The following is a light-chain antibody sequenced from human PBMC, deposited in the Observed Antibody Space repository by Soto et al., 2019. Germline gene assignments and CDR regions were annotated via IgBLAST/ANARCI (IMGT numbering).Light chain of an antibody. J-gene: IGKJ2*01. CDR2: SAS. Sequence: DIQMSQSPSSLSASVGDSVTITCRASETIIDYLNWYQQQPGEAPKLLIFSASSLHSGVPSRFRGSGSGTHFTLTISSLQPEDFANYFCQQSFSAPLTFGQGTKLQAK. CDR3: QQSFSAPLT. CDR1: ETIIDY. V-gene: IGKV1-39*01.